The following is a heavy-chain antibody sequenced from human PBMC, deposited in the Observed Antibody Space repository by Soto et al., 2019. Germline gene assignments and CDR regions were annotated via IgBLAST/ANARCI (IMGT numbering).Heavy chain of an antibody. D-gene: IGHD4-17*01. J-gene: IGHJ6*02. CDR2: ITSSSDAI. Sequence: GGSLRLSCAVSVFPFRSYDMNWFRQAPVKGPEWVSYITSSSDAIYYAASVKGRFTVSRDNAKNSLYLQMNSLRAEDTAVYYCAILDFGDYLLSYGVDVWGQGTTVTVSS. V-gene: IGHV3-48*03. CDR1: VFPFRSYD. CDR3: AILDFGDYLLSYGVDV.